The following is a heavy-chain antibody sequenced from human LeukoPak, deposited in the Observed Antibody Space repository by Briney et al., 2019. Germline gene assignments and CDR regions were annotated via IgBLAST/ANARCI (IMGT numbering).Heavy chain of an antibody. Sequence: PSETLSLTCTVSGGSISSYYWSWIRQPAGKGLEWIGRINTSGSTNYNPSLKSRVTMSVDTSKNQFSLKLSSVTAADTAVYYSARDPTYGSGSFFDYWGQGTLVTVSS. CDR2: INTSGST. J-gene: IGHJ4*02. D-gene: IGHD3-10*01. CDR3: ARDPTYGSGSFFDY. CDR1: GGSISSYY. V-gene: IGHV4-4*07.